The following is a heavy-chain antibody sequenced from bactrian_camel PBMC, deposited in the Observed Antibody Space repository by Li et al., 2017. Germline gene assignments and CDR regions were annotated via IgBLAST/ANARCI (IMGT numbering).Heavy chain of an antibody. D-gene: IGHD2*01. J-gene: IGHJ4*01. V-gene: IGHV3S53*01. Sequence: HVQLVESGGGSVQAGGSLTLSCAASTYIFSRCERKWYRQAPGKEREFVSGISNDGRTTYADAVKGRFTISEDTTKNTLSLQMNSLKPEDTAMYYCAAGARRSQYDKNNGIVPGYADFGYWGRGTQVTVS. CDR2: ISNDGRT. CDR1: TYIFSRCE. CDR3: AAGARRSQYDKNNGIVPGYADFGY.